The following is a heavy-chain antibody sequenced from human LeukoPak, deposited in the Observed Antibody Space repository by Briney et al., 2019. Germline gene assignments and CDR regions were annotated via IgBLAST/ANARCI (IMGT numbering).Heavy chain of an antibody. CDR1: GFTFSSYA. V-gene: IGHV3-21*01. D-gene: IGHD4-17*01. Sequence: GGSLRLSCAASGFTFSSYAMSWVRQAPGKGLEWVSSISSRSSYIYYADSLKGRFTISRDNAKNSLYLNIHSLRAEDTAVYYCARDRADPDYGDYVFAYWGQGTLVTVSS. CDR3: ARDRADPDYGDYVFAY. J-gene: IGHJ4*02. CDR2: ISSRSSYI.